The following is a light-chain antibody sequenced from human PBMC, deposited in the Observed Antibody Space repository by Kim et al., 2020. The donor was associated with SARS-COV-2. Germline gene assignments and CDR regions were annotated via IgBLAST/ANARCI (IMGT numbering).Light chain of an antibody. CDR2: DVS. J-gene: IGLJ3*02. Sequence: SITISCTGTRSDVGGYNYVSWYQQHPGKAPKLMIYDVSNRPSGVSNRFSGSKSGNTASLTISGLQAEDEADYYCSSYTSSSTLEVFGGGTQLTVL. V-gene: IGLV2-14*03. CDR3: SSYTSSSTLEV. CDR1: RSDVGGYNY.